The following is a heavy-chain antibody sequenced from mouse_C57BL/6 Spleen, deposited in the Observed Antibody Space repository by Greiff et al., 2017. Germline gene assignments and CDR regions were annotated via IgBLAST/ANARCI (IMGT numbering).Heavy chain of an antibody. CDR1: GYTFTSYW. CDR3: EREVDYYGSSPYYFDC. D-gene: IGHD1-1*01. J-gene: IGHJ2*01. Sequence: VQLQQPGTELVKPGASVKLSCKASGYTFTSYWMHWVKQRPGQGLEWIGNINPSNGGTNYNEKFKSKATLTVDKSSSTAYMQLSSLTSEDSAVYYGEREVDYYGSSPYYFDCWGQGTTLTVSS. V-gene: IGHV1-53*01. CDR2: INPSNGGT.